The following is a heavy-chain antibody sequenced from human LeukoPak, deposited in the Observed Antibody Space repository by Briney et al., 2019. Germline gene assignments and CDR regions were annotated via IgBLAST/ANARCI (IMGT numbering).Heavy chain of an antibody. CDR1: GYTFTGYY. V-gene: IGHV1-2*02. J-gene: IGHJ4*02. D-gene: IGHD3-3*01. CDR3: ARGEYYDFWSGYFKLDY. CDR2: INPNSGGT. Sequence: ASVKVSCKASGYTFTGYYMHWVRQAPGQGLEWMGWINPNSGGTNYAQKFQGRVTMTRDTSISTAYMELSRLRSDGTAVYYCARGEYYDFWSGYFKLDYWGQGTLVTVSS.